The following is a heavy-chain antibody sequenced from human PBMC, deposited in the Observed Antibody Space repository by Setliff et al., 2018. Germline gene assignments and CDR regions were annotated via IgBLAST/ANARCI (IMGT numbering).Heavy chain of an antibody. J-gene: IGHJ5*02. CDR1: GYTFIGYY. Sequence: ASVKVSCKASGYTFIGYYMHWVRQAPGQGLEWMGWINPNSGNTGYAQKFQGRVTMTRNTSISTAYMELSSLRSEDTAVYYCARAELLWFGGFDPWGQGTLVTVSS. CDR2: INPNSGNT. V-gene: IGHV1-8*02. D-gene: IGHD3-10*01. CDR3: ARAELLWFGGFDP.